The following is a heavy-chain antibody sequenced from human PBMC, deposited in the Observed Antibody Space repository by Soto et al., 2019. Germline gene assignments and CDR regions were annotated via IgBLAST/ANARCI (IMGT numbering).Heavy chain of an antibody. J-gene: IGHJ3*02. CDR2: IYYSGST. Sequence: ETLSLTCTVSGGSISSYYWSWIRQPPGKGLEWIGYIYYSGSTNYNPSLKSRVTISVDTSKNRFSLKLSSVTAADTAVYYCAREKEAYCGGDCYTRAFDIWGQGTMVTVSS. V-gene: IGHV4-59*01. CDR3: AREKEAYCGGDCYTRAFDI. D-gene: IGHD2-21*02. CDR1: GGSISSYY.